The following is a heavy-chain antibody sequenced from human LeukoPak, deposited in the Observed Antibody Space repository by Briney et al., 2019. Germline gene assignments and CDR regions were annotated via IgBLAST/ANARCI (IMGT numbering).Heavy chain of an antibody. J-gene: IGHJ3*02. V-gene: IGHV7-4-1*02. CDR1: RYTFTTYA. D-gene: IGHD4-23*01. Sequence: GASVKVSCKASRYTFTTYAMNWVRQAPGQGLEWMGWINTDTGNPTYAQGFTGRFVFSLDTSVSTAYLQISSLKAEDTAVYYCARGTYGGNSGDTFDIWGQGTMVTVSP. CDR2: INTDTGNP. CDR3: ARGTYGGNSGDTFDI.